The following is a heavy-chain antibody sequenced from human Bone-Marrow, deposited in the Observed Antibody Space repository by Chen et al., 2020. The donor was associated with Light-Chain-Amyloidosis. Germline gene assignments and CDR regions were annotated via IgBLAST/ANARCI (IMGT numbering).Heavy chain of an antibody. Sequence: QVNLVQSGAEAKKPGASMKISCKASGYTFINYYIHWVRQAPGQGLEWMGAINPNYGNTTYVQKFQGRVSMTRDTSSDTVYMDVTRLTSDDTAMYFCTRTDSNYIFDYWGQGTLVTVSA. J-gene: IGHJ4*02. V-gene: IGHV1-46*01. CDR3: TRTDSNYIFDY. CDR2: INPNYGNT. CDR1: GYTFINYY. D-gene: IGHD4-4*01.